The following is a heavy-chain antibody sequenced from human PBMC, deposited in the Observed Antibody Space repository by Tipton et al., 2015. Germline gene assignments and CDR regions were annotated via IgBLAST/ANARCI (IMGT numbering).Heavy chain of an antibody. V-gene: IGHV4-59*01. CDR2: IFYSGSA. J-gene: IGHJ5*02. Sequence: TLSLTCTVSGGSISNYYWGWIRRPPGKGLEWIGYIFYSGSATYNPSLKSRVTISVDTSKNQFSLKVTSVTAADTAVYYCARETYSDYDFSNWFDPWGQGILVTVSS. CDR1: GGSISNYY. D-gene: IGHD5-12*01. CDR3: ARETYSDYDFSNWFDP.